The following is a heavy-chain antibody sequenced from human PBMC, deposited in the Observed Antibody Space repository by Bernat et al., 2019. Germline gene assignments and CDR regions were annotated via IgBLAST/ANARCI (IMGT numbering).Heavy chain of an antibody. V-gene: IGHV3-13*01. CDR3: AREGATVTKGALDI. CDR2: ITTAGDT. D-gene: IGHD4-17*01. J-gene: IGHJ3*02. CDR1: GFTFSSYD. Sequence: EVQLVESGGCLVQPGGSLRLSCAASGFTFSSYDMHWVRQAPGKGLEWVSTITTAGDTYYPGSLKGQFTVSRESTKNSLYLQKKTLRAEDTAVYYCAREGATVTKGALDIWGQGTMVTVSS.